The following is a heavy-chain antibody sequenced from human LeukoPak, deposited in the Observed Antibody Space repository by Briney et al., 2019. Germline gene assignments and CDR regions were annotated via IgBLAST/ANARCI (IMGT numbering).Heavy chain of an antibody. CDR1: GFTFSSYA. D-gene: IGHD2-2*01. J-gene: IGHJ4*02. CDR2: ISGSGGST. CDR3: AKDIISSAKYYFDY. Sequence: PGRSLRLSCAASGFTFSSYAMSWVRQAPGKGLGWVSGISGSGGSTYYADSVKGRFTISRDNSKNTLYLQMNSLRAEDTAVYYCAKDIISSAKYYFDYWGQGTLVTVSS. V-gene: IGHV3-23*01.